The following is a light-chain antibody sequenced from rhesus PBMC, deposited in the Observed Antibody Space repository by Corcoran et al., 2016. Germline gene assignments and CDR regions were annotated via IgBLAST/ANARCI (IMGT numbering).Light chain of an antibody. CDR1: QSISSW. CDR2: KAS. J-gene: IGKJ2*01. Sequence: DIQMTQSPSSLSASVGDTVTITCRASQSISSWLAWYQQKPGKAPKLLIYKASSLQSGGPSRFSGSGSGKDFTLTISSLQSEDFATYYCQQYSSSPYSFGQGTKVEIK. CDR3: QQYSSSPYS. V-gene: IGKV1-22*01.